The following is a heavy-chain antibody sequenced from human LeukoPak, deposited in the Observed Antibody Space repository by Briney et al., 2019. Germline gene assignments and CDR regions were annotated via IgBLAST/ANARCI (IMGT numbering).Heavy chain of an antibody. CDR1: GFTFVDYA. V-gene: IGHV3-43*02. J-gene: IGHJ4*02. Sequence: GGSLRLSCAATGFTFVDYAIHWVRQAPGNGLELVSLISGDGGSTYYADSVKGRFTISRDNSKNSLYLQMNSLRTEDTALYYCAKASPVDGDYFDYWGQGTLVTVSS. CDR3: AKASPVDGDYFDY. CDR2: ISGDGGST. D-gene: IGHD4-17*01.